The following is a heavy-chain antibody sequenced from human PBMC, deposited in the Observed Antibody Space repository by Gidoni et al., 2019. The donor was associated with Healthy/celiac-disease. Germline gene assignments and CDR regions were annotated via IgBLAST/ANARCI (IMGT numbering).Heavy chain of an antibody. Sequence: EVQLVESGGGLVKPGGSLRLSCAASGFTFSSYSMNCVRQAPGKGLEWVSSISSSSSYIYYADSVKGRFTISRDNAKNSLYLQMNSLRAEDTAVYYCARDQYYDSSGYGDFDYWGQGTLVTVSS. D-gene: IGHD3-22*01. CDR2: ISSSSSYI. J-gene: IGHJ4*02. CDR3: ARDQYYDSSGYGDFDY. CDR1: GFTFSSYS. V-gene: IGHV3-21*01.